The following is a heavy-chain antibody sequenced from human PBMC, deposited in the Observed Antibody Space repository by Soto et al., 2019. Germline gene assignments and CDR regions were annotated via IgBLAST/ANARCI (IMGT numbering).Heavy chain of an antibody. V-gene: IGHV3-30*18. D-gene: IGHD6-13*01. Sequence: QVQLVESGGGVVQPGRSLRLSCAASGFTFSTYGMHWVRQAPGKGLEWVAIILYDGSNQYYADSVKGRFTISRDNSKNTLYLQMNSLRAEDTAGYYCAKDQYSSSWFDYWGQGTLVTVSS. J-gene: IGHJ4*02. CDR3: AKDQYSSSWFDY. CDR2: ILYDGSNQ. CDR1: GFTFSTYG.